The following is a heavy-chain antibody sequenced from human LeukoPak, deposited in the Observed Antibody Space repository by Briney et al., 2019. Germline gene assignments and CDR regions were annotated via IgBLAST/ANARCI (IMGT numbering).Heavy chain of an antibody. CDR3: AKDRGTEQRGAFDI. CDR1: GFTFSSYS. D-gene: IGHD1-1*01. J-gene: IGHJ3*02. Sequence: GGSLRLSCAASGFTFSSYSMNWVRQAPGKGLEWVSGISWNSGSIGYADSVKGRFTISRDNAKNSLYLQMNSLRAEDMALYYCAKDRGTEQRGAFDIRGQGTMVTVSS. CDR2: ISWNSGSI. V-gene: IGHV3-9*03.